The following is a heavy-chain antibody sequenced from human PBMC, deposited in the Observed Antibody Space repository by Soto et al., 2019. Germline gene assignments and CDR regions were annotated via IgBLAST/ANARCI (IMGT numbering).Heavy chain of an antibody. D-gene: IGHD6-6*01. V-gene: IGHV4-4*07. J-gene: IGHJ6*02. CDR2: MYISGST. Sequence: SETLSLTCTVSGGSISSYHWSWIRQPPGKGLEWIGRMYISGSTNYNPSLKSRVTMSVDTSKNQFSLKLSSVTAADTAVYYCASLGVEYSSSPYGMDVWGLGTTVTVSS. CDR3: ASLGVEYSSSPYGMDV. CDR1: GGSISSYH.